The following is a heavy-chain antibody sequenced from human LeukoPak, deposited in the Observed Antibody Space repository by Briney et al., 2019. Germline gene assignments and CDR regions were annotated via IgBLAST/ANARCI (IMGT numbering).Heavy chain of an antibody. CDR3: ARLGYSYVDY. V-gene: IGHV4-61*02. CDR1: GGSISSGSYY. D-gene: IGHD5-18*01. J-gene: IGHJ4*02. Sequence: SETLSLTCTVSGGSISSGSYYWSWIRQPAGKGLEWIGRIYTSGSTNYNPSLKSRVTISVDTSKNQFSLKLSSVTAADTAVYYCARLGYSYVDYWGQGTLVTVSS. CDR2: IYTSGST.